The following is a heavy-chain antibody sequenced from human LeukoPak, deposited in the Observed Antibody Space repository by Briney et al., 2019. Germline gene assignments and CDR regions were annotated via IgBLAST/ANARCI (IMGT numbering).Heavy chain of an antibody. CDR1: GFTFSSYA. CDR2: ISGSGGNT. Sequence: GGSLRLSCAASGFTFSSYAMSWVRQAPGKGLEWVSAISGSGGNTYYADSVKGRFTISRDNSKNTLYLQMNSLRAEDTAVYYCAKDPKIYSGSLNWFDPWGQGTLVTVSS. V-gene: IGHV3-23*01. J-gene: IGHJ5*02. D-gene: IGHD1-26*01. CDR3: AKDPKIYSGSLNWFDP.